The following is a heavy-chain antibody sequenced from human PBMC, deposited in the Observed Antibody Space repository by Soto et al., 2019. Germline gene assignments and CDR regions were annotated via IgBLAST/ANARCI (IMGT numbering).Heavy chain of an antibody. CDR1: GYTFTNYW. CDR2: IYPGDSDT. D-gene: IGHD5-12*01. V-gene: IGHV5-51*01. Sequence: PGESLKISCKGSGYTFTNYWIGWVRQMPGKGLEWMGIIYPGDSDTRYSPSFQGQVTISADKSISTAYLQWSSLKASDTATYYRARHLEVATISKALYWGQGTLVTVSS. J-gene: IGHJ1*01. CDR3: ARHLEVATISKALY.